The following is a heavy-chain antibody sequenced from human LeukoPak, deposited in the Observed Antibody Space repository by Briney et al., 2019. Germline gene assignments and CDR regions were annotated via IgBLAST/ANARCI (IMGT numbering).Heavy chain of an antibody. D-gene: IGHD3-10*01. Sequence: PSETLSLTCAVYGGSFSGYYWSWIRQPPGKGLEWIGEINHSGSTNYNPSLKSRVTISVDTSKNQFSLKLSSVTAADTAVYYCARESTMVRVFGRSAFQAFDIWGQGTMVTVSS. CDR3: ARESTMVRVFGRSAFQAFDI. V-gene: IGHV4-34*01. CDR1: GGSFSGYY. J-gene: IGHJ3*02. CDR2: INHSGST.